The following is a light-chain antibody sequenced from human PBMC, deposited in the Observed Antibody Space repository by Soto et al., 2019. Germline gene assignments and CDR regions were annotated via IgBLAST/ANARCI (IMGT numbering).Light chain of an antibody. V-gene: IGLV2-8*01. Sequence: QSALTQPPSASGSPGQSVTISCTGTSSDVGGYNYVSWYQQHPGKAPKLMIYEVTERPSGVPDRFSGSKSGNTASLPVSGLQAEDEADYYCSSYGGSSNYVFGTGTKLTVL. CDR1: SSDVGGYNY. CDR3: SSYGGSSNYV. CDR2: EVT. J-gene: IGLJ1*01.